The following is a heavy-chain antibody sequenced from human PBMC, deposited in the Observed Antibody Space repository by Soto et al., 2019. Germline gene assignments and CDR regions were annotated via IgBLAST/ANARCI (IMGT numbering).Heavy chain of an antibody. Sequence: QVQLVQSGAEVKKPGSSVKVSCKASGGTFSSYAISWVRQAPGQGLEWMGGIIPIFGTANYAQKFQGRVTIAADESTSTAYMELSSLRSEDTAVYYCARDRRDSSWVPGLGFDPWGQGTLVTVSS. J-gene: IGHJ5*02. CDR1: GGTFSSYA. V-gene: IGHV1-69*12. D-gene: IGHD3-22*01. CDR2: IIPIFGTA. CDR3: ARDRRDSSWVPGLGFDP.